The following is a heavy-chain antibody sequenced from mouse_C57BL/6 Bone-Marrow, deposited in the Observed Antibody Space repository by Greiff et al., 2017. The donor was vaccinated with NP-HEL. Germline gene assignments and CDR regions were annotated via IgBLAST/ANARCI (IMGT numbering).Heavy chain of an antibody. CDR1: GFSLTSYG. CDR2: IWSGGST. D-gene: IGHD1-1*01. CDR3: ASLYYYGSSFDY. V-gene: IGHV2-2*01. Sequence: VKLMESGPGLVQPSQSLSITCTVSGFSLTSYGVHWVRQSPGKGLEWLGVIWSGGSTDYNAAFISRLSIGKDNSKSQVFFKMNSLQADDTAIYYCASLYYYGSSFDYWGQGTTLTVSS. J-gene: IGHJ2*01.